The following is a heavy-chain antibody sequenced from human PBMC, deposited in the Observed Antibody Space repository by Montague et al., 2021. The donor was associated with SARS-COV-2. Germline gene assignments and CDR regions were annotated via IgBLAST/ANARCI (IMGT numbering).Heavy chain of an antibody. J-gene: IGHJ6*02. D-gene: IGHD4-17*01. CDR3: ARDRVTILFMVYYYGLDV. Sequence: SETLSLTCTVSGGSIISYYWSWIRQPAGKGLEWIGRIYPSGSTKXNPSLKIRVTMSVDTSKNQFSLKLSSVTAADTAVYYCARDRVTILFMVYYYGLDVWGQGTTVTVSS. V-gene: IGHV4-4*07. CDR2: IYPSGST. CDR1: GGSIISYY.